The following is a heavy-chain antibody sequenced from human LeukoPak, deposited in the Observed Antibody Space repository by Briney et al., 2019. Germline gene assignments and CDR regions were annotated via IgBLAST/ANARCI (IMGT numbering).Heavy chain of an antibody. V-gene: IGHV3-23*01. CDR3: ARIAAGPTWFDP. CDR1: GFTFSSYA. J-gene: IGHJ5*02. D-gene: IGHD6-6*01. CDR2: ISGSGGST. Sequence: GGSLRLSCAASGFTFSSYAMSWVRQAPGKGLEWVSAISGSGGSTYYADSVKGRFTISRDNAKNSLYLQMNSLRAEDTAVYYCARIAAGPTWFDPWGQGTLVTVSS.